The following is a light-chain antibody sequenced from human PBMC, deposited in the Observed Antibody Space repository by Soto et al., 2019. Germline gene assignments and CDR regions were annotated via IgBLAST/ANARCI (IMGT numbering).Light chain of an antibody. Sequence: QSALTQPRSVSGSPGQSVTISCTGTSSDVGGYNYVSWYQQHPGKAAKLMIYDVSKRPSGVPDRFSGSKSGNTASLTISGLQADDEGDYYCCSFAVSYTYMMFGGGTKVTVL. V-gene: IGLV2-11*01. J-gene: IGLJ3*02. CDR2: DVS. CDR1: SSDVGGYNY. CDR3: CSFAVSYTYMM.